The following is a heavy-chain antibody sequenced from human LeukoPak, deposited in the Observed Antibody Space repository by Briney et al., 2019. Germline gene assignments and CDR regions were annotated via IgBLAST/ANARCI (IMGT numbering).Heavy chain of an antibody. CDR2: IIPIFGTA. CDR3: ARTSTPEYDSSGL. CDR1: GGTFSSYA. Sequence: ASVKVSCKASGGTFSSYAISWVRQAPGQGLEWMGGIIPIFGTANYAQKFQGRVAITADKSTSTAYMELSSLRSEDTAVYYCARTSTPEYDSSGLWGQGTLVTVSS. J-gene: IGHJ4*02. V-gene: IGHV1-69*06. D-gene: IGHD3-22*01.